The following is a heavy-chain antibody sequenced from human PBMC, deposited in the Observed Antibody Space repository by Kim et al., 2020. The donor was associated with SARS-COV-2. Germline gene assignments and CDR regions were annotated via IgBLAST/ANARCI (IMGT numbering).Heavy chain of an antibody. Sequence: SETLSLTCTVSGGSISSSSYYWGWIRQPPGKGLEWIGSIYYSGSTYYNPSLKSRVTISVDTSKNQFSLKLSSVTAADTAVYYCARHGTVALRYPPLPVDFDYWGQGTLVTVSS. CDR2: IYYSGST. CDR3: ARHGTVALRYPPLPVDFDY. V-gene: IGHV4-39*01. D-gene: IGHD4-4*01. CDR1: GGSISSSSYY. J-gene: IGHJ4*02.